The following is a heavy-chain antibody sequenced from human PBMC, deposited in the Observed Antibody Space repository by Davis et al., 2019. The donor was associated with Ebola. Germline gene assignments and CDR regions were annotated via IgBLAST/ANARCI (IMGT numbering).Heavy chain of an antibody. D-gene: IGHD1-20*01. V-gene: IGHV5-51*01. CDR3: ASLRRTITGMDDAFDI. CDR1: GNSFTSHW. Sequence: GESLKISCQDSGNSFTSHWIGWVRQMPGKGLEWMGIIYTGDSDTRYSPSFQGQVIISADKSIKTAFLQWSSLKASDTAMYYCASLRRTITGMDDAFDIWGQGTLVTVSS. J-gene: IGHJ3*02. CDR2: IYTGDSDT.